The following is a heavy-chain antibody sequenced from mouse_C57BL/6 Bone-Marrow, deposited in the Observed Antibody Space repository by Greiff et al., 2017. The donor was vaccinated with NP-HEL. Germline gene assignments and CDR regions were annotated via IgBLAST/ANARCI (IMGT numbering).Heavy chain of an antibody. J-gene: IGHJ1*03. CDR2: IYPGDGDT. CDR1: GYAFSSYW. D-gene: IGHD1-1*01. V-gene: IGHV1-80*01. CDR3: AYYGSSGYWYFDV. Sequence: VQLQQSGAELVKPGASVKISCKASGYAFSSYWMNWVKQRPGKGLEWIGQIYPGDGDTNYNGKFKGKATLTADKSSSTAYMQLSSLTSEDSAVYFCAYYGSSGYWYFDVWGTGTTVTVSS.